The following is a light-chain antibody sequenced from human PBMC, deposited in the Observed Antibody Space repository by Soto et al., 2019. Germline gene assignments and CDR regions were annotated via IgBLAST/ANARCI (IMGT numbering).Light chain of an antibody. J-gene: IGLJ1*01. CDR3: QSYERSLSGYV. CDR1: SSNIGAGYE. Sequence: QSVLTQPPSVSEAPGQRVTISCTGSSSNIGAGYEAHWYQQVPGTAPKLLIYENNNRPSGVPDRFSGSKSGTSASLAITGLQAEDEAEYSCQSYERSLSGYVFGTGTKVAVL. CDR2: ENN. V-gene: IGLV1-40*01.